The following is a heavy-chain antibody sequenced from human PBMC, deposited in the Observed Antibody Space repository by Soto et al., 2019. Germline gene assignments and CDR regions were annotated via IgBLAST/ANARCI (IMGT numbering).Heavy chain of an antibody. Sequence: PSETLSLTCSVSGGSISSSSYFWGWIRQPPGKGLEWIGGIYYSGSTYYNPSLKSRVTVSVDTSKNQFSLKLSSVTAADTAVYYCARHPSDFWFDPWGQGTLVTVS. CDR2: IYYSGST. CDR1: GGSISSSSYF. D-gene: IGHD2-21*02. CDR3: ARHPSDFWFDP. V-gene: IGHV4-39*01. J-gene: IGHJ5*02.